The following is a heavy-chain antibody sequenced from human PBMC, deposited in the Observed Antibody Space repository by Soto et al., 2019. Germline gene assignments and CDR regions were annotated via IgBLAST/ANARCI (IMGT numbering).Heavy chain of an antibody. CDR2: INPNSGGT. CDR1: GYTFTGYY. D-gene: IGHD3-10*01. CDR3: ARAPGWYGANYYYGMDV. Sequence: GASLKVSCKASGYTFTGYYMHWVRQAPGQGLEWMVWINPNSGGTNYAQKFQGRVTMTRDTSISTAYMELSRLRSADTAVYYCARAPGWYGANYYYGMDVWGRGTTVTV. V-gene: IGHV1-2*02. J-gene: IGHJ6*02.